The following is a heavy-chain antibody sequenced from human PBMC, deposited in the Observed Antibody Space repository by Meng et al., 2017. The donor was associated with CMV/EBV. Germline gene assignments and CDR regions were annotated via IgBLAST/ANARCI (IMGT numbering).Heavy chain of an antibody. D-gene: IGHD6-13*01. J-gene: IGHJ4*02. V-gene: IGHV3-21*01. CDR2: ISSSSSYI. CDR1: GFTFSSYS. Sequence: EVQLGEVGGGLVKPVGSLRLSCAASGFTFSSYSMNWVRQAPGKGLEWVSSISSSSSYIYYADSVKGRFTISRDNAKNSLYLQMNSLRAEDTAVYYCASYSSSWEGYWGQGTLVTVSS. CDR3: ASYSSSWEGY.